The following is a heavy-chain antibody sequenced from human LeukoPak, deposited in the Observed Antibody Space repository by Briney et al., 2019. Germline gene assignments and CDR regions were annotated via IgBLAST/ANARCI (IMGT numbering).Heavy chain of an antibody. CDR2: IYYSGST. V-gene: IGHV4-59*01. Sequence: SETLSLTCTVSGGSISSYYWSWIRQPPGKGLEWIGYIYYSGSTNYNPSLKSRVTISVDTSKNQFSLMLSSVTAADTAVYYCARGVPQTDAFDIWGQGTMVTVSS. J-gene: IGHJ3*02. CDR1: GGSISSYY. CDR3: ARGVPQTDAFDI.